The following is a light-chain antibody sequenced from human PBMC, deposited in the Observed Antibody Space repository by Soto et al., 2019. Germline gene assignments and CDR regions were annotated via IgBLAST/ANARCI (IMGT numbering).Light chain of an antibody. CDR2: GAS. J-gene: IGKJ4*01. Sequence: EIVLTQSPGTLSLSPGARAIFSCRASQSVSSPYLAWYQQKPGQAPRLVIYGASNRATGIPDRLSGSGSWTDVTLNISRLEPEDFAAYYGHQYDNLPLTLGGVTKVDIK. CDR3: HQYDNLPLT. CDR1: QSVSSPY. V-gene: IGKV3-20*01.